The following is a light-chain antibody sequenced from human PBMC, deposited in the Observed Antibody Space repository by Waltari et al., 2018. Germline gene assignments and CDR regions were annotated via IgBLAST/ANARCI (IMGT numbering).Light chain of an antibody. Sequence: DIVMTQSPDSLAVSLGERATINCKSSQTVLYNYNNKNHLAWFQQKTGQPPKLLISWGSTRESGVPDRFSGSGSGTAFTLTISNLQAEDEAVYYCQQYFSYPRTFGLGTKVEI. J-gene: IGKJ2*01. CDR2: WGS. CDR3: QQYFSYPRT. CDR1: QTVLYNYNNKNH. V-gene: IGKV4-1*01.